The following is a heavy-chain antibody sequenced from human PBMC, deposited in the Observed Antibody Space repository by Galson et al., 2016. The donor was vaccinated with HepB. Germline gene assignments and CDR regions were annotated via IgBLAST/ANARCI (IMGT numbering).Heavy chain of an antibody. D-gene: IGHD6-19*01. CDR2: IYYSGTT. V-gene: IGHV4-28*03. CDR3: ARGVGSSGWYWFDL. CDR1: GDSISSSYW. Sequence: SETLSLTCAVSGDSISSSYWWGWVRQPPGKGLEWIGYIYYSGTTNANPSLKSRVSLSLDISTSQFSLRLTSVTVADTAVYYCARGVGSSGWYWFDLWGQGTLVTVSS. J-gene: IGHJ5*02.